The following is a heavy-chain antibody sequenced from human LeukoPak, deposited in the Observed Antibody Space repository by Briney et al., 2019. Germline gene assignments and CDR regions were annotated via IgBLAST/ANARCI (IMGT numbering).Heavy chain of an antibody. Sequence: PGRSLRLSCAVSGFTFDDYAMHWVRQLPGKGLEWVAGITGNSDSVGYGDSVKGRFTISRDNAKNSLFRQMNSLSADDTAFYYCAKGLYYDILTGNYFDPWGQGTPVTVSS. J-gene: IGHJ5*02. D-gene: IGHD3-9*01. CDR1: GFTFDDYA. V-gene: IGHV3-9*01. CDR2: ITGNSDSV. CDR3: AKGLYYDILTGNYFDP.